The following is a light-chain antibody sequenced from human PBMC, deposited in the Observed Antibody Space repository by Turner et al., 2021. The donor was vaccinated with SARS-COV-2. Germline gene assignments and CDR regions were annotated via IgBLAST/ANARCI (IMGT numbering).Light chain of an antibody. CDR2: EVN. Sequence: QSALTQPDSVSGSPGQSITISCTGTSSDFGNYNLVSWYQQHPGKAPKLILYEVNQRPSGISYRFSGSQSGNSASLTISGLQAEDEADYYCCLYDTSAFYVFATGTKVTVL. CDR3: CLYDTSAFYV. J-gene: IGLJ1*01. V-gene: IGLV2-23*02. CDR1: SSDFGNYNL.